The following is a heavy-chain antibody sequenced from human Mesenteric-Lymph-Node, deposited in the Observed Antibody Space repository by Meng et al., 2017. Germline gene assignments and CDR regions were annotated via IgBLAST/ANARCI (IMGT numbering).Heavy chain of an antibody. CDR2: INPSGGST. D-gene: IGHD6-13*01. Sequence: ASVKVSCKASGYTFTSYYMHWVRQAPGQGLEGMGIINPSGGSTSYAQKFQGRVTMTRDTSTSTVYMELSSLRSEDTAVYYCATSPILRYSSSWLHDAFDIWGQGTMVPVSS. J-gene: IGHJ3*02. V-gene: IGHV1-46*01. CDR3: ATSPILRYSSSWLHDAFDI. CDR1: GYTFTSYY.